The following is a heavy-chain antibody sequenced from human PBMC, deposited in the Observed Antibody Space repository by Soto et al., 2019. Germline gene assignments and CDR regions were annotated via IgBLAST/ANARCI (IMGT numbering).Heavy chain of an antibody. V-gene: IGHV4-34*01. CDR1: GGSFSGYY. D-gene: IGHD6-13*01. CDR2: INHSGST. J-gene: IGHJ4*02. CDR3: ARGGQQQLVRVRGYFDY. Sequence: QVQLQQWGAGLLKPSETLSLTCAVYGGSFSGYYWSWIRQPPGKGLEWIGEINHSGSTNYNPSLKSRVTIAVATSKNQFSLKLSSVTAADTAVYYCARGGQQQLVRVRGYFDYWGQGTLVTVSS.